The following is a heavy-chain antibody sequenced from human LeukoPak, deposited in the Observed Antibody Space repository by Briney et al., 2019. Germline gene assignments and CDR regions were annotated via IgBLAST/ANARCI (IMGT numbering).Heavy chain of an antibody. CDR2: IKQDGSEK. V-gene: IGHV3-7*01. CDR1: GFTFSSYW. D-gene: IGHD6-13*01. Sequence: GGSLRLSCAASGFTFSSYWMSWVRQAPGKGLEWVAHIKQDGSEKYYVDSVKGRFTISRDNAKNSLYLQMNSLRAEDTAVYYCARDSSSSWYTTYYYYYYMDVWGKGTTVTVSS. J-gene: IGHJ6*03. CDR3: ARDSSSSWYTTYYYYYYMDV.